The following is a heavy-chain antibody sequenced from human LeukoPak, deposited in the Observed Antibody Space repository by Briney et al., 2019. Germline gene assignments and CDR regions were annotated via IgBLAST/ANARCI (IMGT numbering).Heavy chain of an antibody. CDR2: VSYDASEK. CDR1: GFTFSSYA. Sequence: PGRSLRLSCVASGFTFSSYAVHWVSQAPGKGLEWVAIVSYDASEKYYADSVKGRFTISRDNSKSTLCLQMNSLRREDTAVYYCARPYSSGWYGDFDYWGQGTLVTVSS. D-gene: IGHD6-19*01. J-gene: IGHJ4*02. V-gene: IGHV3-30-3*01. CDR3: ARPYSSGWYGDFDY.